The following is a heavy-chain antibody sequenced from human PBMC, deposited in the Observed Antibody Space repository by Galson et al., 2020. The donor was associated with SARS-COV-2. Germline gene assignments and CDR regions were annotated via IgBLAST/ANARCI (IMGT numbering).Heavy chain of an antibody. Sequence: GESLKISCAASGFTFDDFAMHWVRQAPGKGLEWVALISWDGDTTKYADSVKGRFIISRDNRKSSLYLQMKSLRPDDTAFYYCAKVAGGYSASWYGHFVCWGQGTLVRVSS. J-gene: IGHJ4*02. CDR2: ISWDGDTT. V-gene: IGHV3-43D*04. CDR1: GFTFDDFA. D-gene: IGHD6-13*01. CDR3: AKVAGGYSASWYGHFVC.